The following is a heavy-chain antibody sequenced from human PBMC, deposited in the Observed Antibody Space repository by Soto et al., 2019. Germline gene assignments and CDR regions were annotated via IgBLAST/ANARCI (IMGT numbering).Heavy chain of an antibody. J-gene: IGHJ4*02. D-gene: IGHD6-19*01. CDR3: ARDGSGWAADDTYFDY. CDR1: GGSISSGGYS. CDR2: IYHGGST. V-gene: IGHV4-30-2*01. Sequence: QLQLQESGSGLVKPSQTLSLTCAVSGGSISSGGYSWNWIRQPPGKGLEWIGYIYHGGSTYYNPSLKSRVTMSIDRSKNQLSLKLSSTTAADTALYYCARDGSGWAADDTYFDYWGQGTLVTVSS.